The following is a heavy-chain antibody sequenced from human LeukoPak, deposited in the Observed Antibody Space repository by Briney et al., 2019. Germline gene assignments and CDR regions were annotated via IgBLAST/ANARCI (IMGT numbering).Heavy chain of an antibody. V-gene: IGHV4-34*01. Sequence: SETLSLTCAVYDGSFSGYYWSWVRQPPGKGLEWIGEINHSAVTNYNPSLESRVTISVDTSKNQFSLKVNSVTAADTGVYYCARGYCSSIHCFVVGYHYYYMDVWDKGGTVIVSS. D-gene: IGHD2-2*01. CDR1: DGSFSGYY. CDR2: INHSAVT. J-gene: IGHJ6*03. CDR3: ARGYCSSIHCFVVGYHYYYMDV.